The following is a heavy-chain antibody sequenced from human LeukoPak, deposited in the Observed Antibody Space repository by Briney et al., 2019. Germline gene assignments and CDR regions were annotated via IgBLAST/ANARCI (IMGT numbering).Heavy chain of an antibody. D-gene: IGHD3-3*01. CDR2: IYHSGST. CDR1: GGSISSGGYY. Sequence: TSETLSLTCTVSGGSISSGGYYWSWIRQPPGKGLEWIGYIYHSGSTYYNPSLKSRVTISVDRSKNQFSLKLSSVTAADTAVYYCARASQTHDFWSGYYIYYFDYWGQGTLVTVSS. J-gene: IGHJ4*02. CDR3: ARASQTHDFWSGYYIYYFDY. V-gene: IGHV4-30-2*01.